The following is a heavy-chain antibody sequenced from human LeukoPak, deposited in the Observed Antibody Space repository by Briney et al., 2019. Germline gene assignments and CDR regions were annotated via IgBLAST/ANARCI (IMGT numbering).Heavy chain of an antibody. CDR1: GGTFSSYA. J-gene: IGHJ3*02. Sequence: ASVKVSCKASGGTFSSYAISWVRQAPGQGLEWMGWISAYNGNTNYAQKLQGRVTMTTDTSTSTAYMELRSLRSDDTAVYYCARDFAYYYDSSGYYYDAFDIWGQGTMVTVSS. CDR2: ISAYNGNT. V-gene: IGHV1-18*01. CDR3: ARDFAYYYDSSGYYYDAFDI. D-gene: IGHD3-22*01.